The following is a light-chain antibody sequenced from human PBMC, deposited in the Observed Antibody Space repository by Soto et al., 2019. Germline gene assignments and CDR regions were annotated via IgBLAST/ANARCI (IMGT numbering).Light chain of an antibody. J-gene: IGLJ7*01. CDR2: EGS. CDR1: SSDVGSYNL. V-gene: IGLV2-23*01. Sequence: SALTQPASVSGSPGQSITISCTGTSSDVGSYNLVSWYQQHPGKAPKLMIYEGSKRPSGVSNRFSGSKSGNTASLTISGLQAEDEADYYCCSYAGSSTYAVFGGGTQLTVL. CDR3: CSYAGSSTYAV.